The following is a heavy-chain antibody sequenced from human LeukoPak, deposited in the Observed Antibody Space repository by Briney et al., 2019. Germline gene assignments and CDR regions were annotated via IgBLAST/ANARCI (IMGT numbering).Heavy chain of an antibody. CDR2: IYTSGGT. D-gene: IGHD4-11*01. CDR3: ARDRARFHSRTLQFGAPVTSDAFDI. J-gene: IGHJ3*02. Sequence: ASETLSLTCTVSGGSISSGSYFWTWIRQPAGKGLESIGRIYTSGGTKYNPSLKSRITISVDTSKNQFSLKLTSVTAADTAVYYCARDRARFHSRTLQFGAPVTSDAFDIWGQGTMVTVSS. CDR1: GGSISSGSYF. V-gene: IGHV4-61*02.